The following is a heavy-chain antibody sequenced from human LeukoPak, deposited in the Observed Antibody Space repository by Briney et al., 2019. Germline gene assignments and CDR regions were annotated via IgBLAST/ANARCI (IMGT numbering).Heavy chain of an antibody. Sequence: PGGSLRLSCAASGFTFSSYAMSWVRQAPGKGLEWVSAISGSGGSTYYADSVKGRFTISRDNSKNTLYLQMNNLRAEDTAVYCCAKDVGYCSSTSCYSDPWGQGTLVTVSS. CDR1: GFTFSSYA. J-gene: IGHJ5*02. CDR2: ISGSGGST. V-gene: IGHV3-23*01. CDR3: AKDVGYCSSTSCYSDP. D-gene: IGHD2-2*02.